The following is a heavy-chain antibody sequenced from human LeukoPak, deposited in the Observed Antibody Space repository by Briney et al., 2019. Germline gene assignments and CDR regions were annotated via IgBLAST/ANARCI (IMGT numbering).Heavy chain of an antibody. CDR3: ATESYYYDVSGYHTRPDY. CDR2: MKHDGSEK. D-gene: IGHD3-22*01. Sequence: PGGSLRLSCAASGFTFSNYWMTWVRQASGKGLEWVANMKHDGSEKNYVDSVKGRFTISRDNAKNSLYLQMNSLRAEDTAVYYCATESYYYDVSGYHTRPDYWGRGTQVTVSS. J-gene: IGHJ4*02. V-gene: IGHV3-7*01. CDR1: GFTFSNYW.